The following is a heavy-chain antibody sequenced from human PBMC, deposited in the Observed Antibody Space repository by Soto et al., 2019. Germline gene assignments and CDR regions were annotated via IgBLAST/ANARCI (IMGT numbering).Heavy chain of an antibody. V-gene: IGHV4-61*08. CDR1: GDSVNTGVYY. D-gene: IGHD3-3*01. CDR2: IHHSGRA. Sequence: SETLSLTCTVSGDSVNTGVYYWSWVRQSPGRGLEWLGYIHHSGRAHYHPSLRSRVTISVDTSKDKFSLSLTSVAAADTAVYYCARAYNDFWSGYPRFDPWGQGTLVTVSS. CDR3: ARAYNDFWSGYPRFDP. J-gene: IGHJ5*02.